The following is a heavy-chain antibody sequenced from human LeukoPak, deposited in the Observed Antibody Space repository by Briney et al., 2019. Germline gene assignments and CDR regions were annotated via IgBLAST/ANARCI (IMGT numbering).Heavy chain of an antibody. D-gene: IGHD6-13*01. CDR3: ARERIAAAGWFDP. J-gene: IGHJ5*02. V-gene: IGHV3-21*01. CDR1: GFTFSSYS. CDR2: ISSSSSYI. Sequence: GGSLRLSCAASGFTFSSYSMNWVRQAPGKGLEWVSSISSSSSYIYYADSVKGRFTISRDNAKNSLYLQMNSLRAEDTAVHYCARERIAAAGWFDPWGQGTLVTVSS.